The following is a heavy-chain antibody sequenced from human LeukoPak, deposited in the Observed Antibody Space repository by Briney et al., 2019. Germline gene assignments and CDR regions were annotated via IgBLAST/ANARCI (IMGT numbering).Heavy chain of an antibody. J-gene: IGHJ4*02. CDR3: ASLGATDLFRTPFDY. V-gene: IGHV3-7*01. CDR2: IKQDGSEK. D-gene: IGHD1-26*01. CDR1: GSTFSSYW. Sequence: GGSLRLSCAASGSTFSSYWMSWVRQAPGKGLEWVANIKQDGSEKYYVDSVKGRFTISRDNAKNSLYLQMNSLRAEDTAVYYCASLGATDLFRTPFDYWGQGTLVTVSS.